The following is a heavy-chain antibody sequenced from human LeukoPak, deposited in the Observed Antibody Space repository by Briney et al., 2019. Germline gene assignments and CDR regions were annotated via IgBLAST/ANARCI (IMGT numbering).Heavy chain of an antibody. J-gene: IGHJ4*02. CDR3: ARQGLGELSLPFDY. CDR2: IYPGVSDT. CDR1: GYRFTTHW. Sequence: GQSLKISCKGPGYRFTTHWIGWVRQMPGKGLEWMGIIYPGVSDTRYSPSFQRQVTVSADNSISTACLQWSSLKASDTAMYYCARQGLGELSLPFDYWGQGTMVTVSS. D-gene: IGHD3-16*02. V-gene: IGHV5-51*01.